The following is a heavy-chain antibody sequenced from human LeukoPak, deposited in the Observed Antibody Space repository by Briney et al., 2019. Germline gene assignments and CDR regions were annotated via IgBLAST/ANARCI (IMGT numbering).Heavy chain of an antibody. Sequence: GASVKVSCKASGYTFTSYGIIWVRQAPGQGLEWMGWISAYNGNTNYAQKLQGRVTMTTDTSTSTAYMELRSLRSDDTAVYYCARGPPMVRGVIPPDYWGQGTLVTVSS. D-gene: IGHD3-10*01. CDR1: GYTFTSYG. CDR3: ARGPPMVRGVIPPDY. J-gene: IGHJ4*02. V-gene: IGHV1-18*01. CDR2: ISAYNGNT.